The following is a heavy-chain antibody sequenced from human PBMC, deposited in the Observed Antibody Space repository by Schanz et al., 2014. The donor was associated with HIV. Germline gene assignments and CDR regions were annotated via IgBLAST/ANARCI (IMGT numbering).Heavy chain of an antibody. J-gene: IGHJ4*02. CDR1: GGTFSSNA. CDR3: ARYLGGDDGDFYFDY. D-gene: IGHD4-17*01. CDR2: ITPIFDTA. Sequence: QVTLVQSGAEVKKPGSSVKVSCKASGGTFSSNAISWVRQAPGQGLEWMGGITPIFDTANYAQKFQGRVTITADESTSTAYMELSSLRSEDTAVYYCARYLGGDDGDFYFDYWGQGTLVTVSS. V-gene: IGHV1-69*01.